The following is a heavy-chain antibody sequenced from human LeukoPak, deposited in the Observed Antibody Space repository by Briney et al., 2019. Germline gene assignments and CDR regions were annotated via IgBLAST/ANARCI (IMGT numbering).Heavy chain of an antibody. CDR3: ARDYNLDWFDP. J-gene: IGHJ5*02. CDR2: INYSGST. CDR1: GGSISSYY. V-gene: IGHV4-59*01. Sequence: SSETLSLTCTVSGGSISSYYWSWIRQPPGKGLEWIGYINYSGSTNYNPSLKSRVTISVDTSKSQFSLRLSSVTAADTAVYYCARDYNLDWFDPWGQGTLVTVSS. D-gene: IGHD3-10*01.